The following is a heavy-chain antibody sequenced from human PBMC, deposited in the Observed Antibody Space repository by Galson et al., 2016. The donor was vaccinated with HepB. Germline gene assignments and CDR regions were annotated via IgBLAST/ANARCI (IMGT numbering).Heavy chain of an antibody. CDR1: GYTLSSLY. J-gene: IGHJ3*02. CDR3: ARAVDYGDPDALDI. D-gene: IGHD4-17*01. Sequence: SVKVSCKASGYTLSSLYMHWVRQAPGQGLKWMGRIDPSGGYTVYAQKFQGRVTMTRDTSTSTVYMELSRLRNDDTAVYHWARAVDYGDPDALDIWGQGTKVTVSS. CDR2: IDPSGGYT. V-gene: IGHV1-46*01.